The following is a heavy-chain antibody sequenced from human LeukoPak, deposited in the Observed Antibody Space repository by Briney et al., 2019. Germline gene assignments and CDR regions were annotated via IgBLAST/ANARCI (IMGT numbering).Heavy chain of an antibody. V-gene: IGHV3-21*01. CDR2: ISSSSSYI. CDR1: GFTLSSYS. Sequence: GGSLRLSCAASGFTLSSYSMNWVRQAPGKGLEWGSSISSSSSYIYYADSVKGRFTISRDNAKNSLYLQMNSLRAEDTAVYYCARDTPNGDYVDAFDIWGQGTMVTVSS. J-gene: IGHJ3*02. D-gene: IGHD4-17*01. CDR3: ARDTPNGDYVDAFDI.